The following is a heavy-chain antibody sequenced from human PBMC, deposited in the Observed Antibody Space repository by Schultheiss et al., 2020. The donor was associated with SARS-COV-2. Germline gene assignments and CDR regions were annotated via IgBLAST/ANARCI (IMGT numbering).Heavy chain of an antibody. CDR2: INGRGGST. J-gene: IGHJ4*02. CDR1: GFTFSSYA. CDR3: AKTSLTYDSSAYYLD. D-gene: IGHD3-22*01. V-gene: IGHV3-23*01. Sequence: GGSLRLSCAASGFTFSSYAMSWVRQAPGKGLEWVSAINGRGGSTYYADSVKGRFTISRDNSKNTLYLQMNSLRAEDTAVYYCAKTSLTYDSSAYYLDWGQGTLVTVSS.